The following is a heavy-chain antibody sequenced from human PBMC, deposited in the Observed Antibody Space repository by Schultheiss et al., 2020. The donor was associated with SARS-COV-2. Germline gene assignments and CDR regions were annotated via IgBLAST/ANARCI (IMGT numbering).Heavy chain of an antibody. CDR3: ALTTKYYFDF. V-gene: IGHV3-49*04. CDR2: IRSKAYGGTT. D-gene: IGHD4-17*01. J-gene: IGHJ4*02. CDR1: GFTFGDYA. Sequence: GGSLRLSCTASGFTFGDYAMSWVRQAPGKGLEWVGFIRSKAYGGTTEYAASVKGRFTISRDDSKSIAYLHMNSLRIEDTALYYCALTTKYYFDFWGQGAQVTVSS.